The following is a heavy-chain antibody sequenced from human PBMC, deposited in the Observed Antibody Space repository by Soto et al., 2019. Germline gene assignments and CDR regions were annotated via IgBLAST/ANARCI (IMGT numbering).Heavy chain of an antibody. CDR1: GYTFTVYY. CDR2: INPNSGGT. Sequence: ASVKVSCKASGYTFTVYYMHCVLQSPLQWLDWMGWINPNSGGTNYAQKFQGWVTMTRDTSISTAYMELSRLRSDDTAVYYCAREAYSSGWSQYYYYYYGMDVWGQGTTVTVSS. CDR3: AREAYSSGWSQYYYYYYGMDV. J-gene: IGHJ6*02. V-gene: IGHV1-2*04. D-gene: IGHD6-19*01.